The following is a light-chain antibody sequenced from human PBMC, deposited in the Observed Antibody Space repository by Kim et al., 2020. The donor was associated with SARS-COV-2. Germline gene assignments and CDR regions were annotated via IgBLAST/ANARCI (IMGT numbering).Light chain of an antibody. J-gene: IGKJ1*01. Sequence: DIQMTQSPSSLSASVGDRVTITCRASQDIKTYLGWYQQKPGKAPKRLIFAASSLQSGVPSRFSGSGSGTEFTLTISCLQPEDFATYYCLQHNDFSWTFGQGTKVDIK. V-gene: IGKV1-17*01. CDR2: AAS. CDR1: QDIKTY. CDR3: LQHNDFSWT.